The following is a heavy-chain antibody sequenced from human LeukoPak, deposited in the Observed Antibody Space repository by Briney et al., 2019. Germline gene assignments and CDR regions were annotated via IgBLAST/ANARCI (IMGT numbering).Heavy chain of an antibody. V-gene: IGHV3-23*01. J-gene: IGHJ4*02. CDR3: AKDLWDIVVLPDAKLAY. CDR1: GFTFSNYG. CDR2: ISGSSSST. D-gene: IGHD2-2*01. Sequence: GGTLRLSCAVSGFTFSNYGMSWVRQAPGKGLEWVSVISGSSSSTYYADSLKGRFTISRDNSKNTLYLQMNSLRAEDTAVYYCAKDLWDIVVLPDAKLAYWGQGTLVTVSS.